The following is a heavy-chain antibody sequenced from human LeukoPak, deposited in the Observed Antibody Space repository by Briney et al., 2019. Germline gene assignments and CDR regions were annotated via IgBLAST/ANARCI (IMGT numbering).Heavy chain of an antibody. CDR1: GGSISSGGYY. CDR3: ASSEYYDFWGGYGH. CDR2: IYHSGST. Sequence: PSETLSLTCTVSGGSISSGGYYWSWIRQPPGKGLEWIGYIYHSGSTYYNPSLKSRVTISVDRSKNQFSLKLSSVTAADTAVYYCASSEYYDFWGGYGHWGQGTLVTVSS. V-gene: IGHV4-30-2*01. D-gene: IGHD3-3*01. J-gene: IGHJ4*02.